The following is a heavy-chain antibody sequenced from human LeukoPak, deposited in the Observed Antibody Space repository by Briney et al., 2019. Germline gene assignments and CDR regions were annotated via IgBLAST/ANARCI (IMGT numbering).Heavy chain of an antibody. V-gene: IGHV6-1*01. J-gene: IGHJ4*02. D-gene: IGHD3-10*01. CDR2: TYYRSKWCN. CDR1: GDSIFSNRAA. Sequence: SQTLSLTCAISGDSIFSNRAAWSWIRQSPSRGLEWLGRTYYRSKWCNDYAASVRSRITINPDTSKIQFSLQLNSVTPQDTAVYYCTRDLGGFHDSWGQGTLVTVSS. CDR3: TRDLGGFHDS.